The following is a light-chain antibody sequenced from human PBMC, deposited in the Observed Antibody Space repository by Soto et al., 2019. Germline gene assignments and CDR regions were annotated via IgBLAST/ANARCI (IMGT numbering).Light chain of an antibody. CDR2: DVT. J-gene: IGLJ2*01. CDR3: SSYTTTTTLVV. V-gene: IGLV2-14*03. CDR1: NSDIGSYNY. Sequence: QSALTQPASVSGSPGQSITISCSGSNSDIGSYNYVSWYQQHPGKAPKLMIYDVTNRPSGVSDRFSGSKSGDTASLTISGLQADDEADHYCSSYTTTTTLVVFGGGTKVTVL.